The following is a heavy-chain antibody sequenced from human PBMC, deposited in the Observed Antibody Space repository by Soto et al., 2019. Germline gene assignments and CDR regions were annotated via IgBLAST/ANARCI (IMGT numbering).Heavy chain of an antibody. CDR1: GGSISSGDYY. J-gene: IGHJ4*02. V-gene: IGHV4-30-4*01. Sequence: SETLSLTCTVSGGSISSGDYYWSWIRQPPGKGLEWIGYIYYSGSTYYNPSLKSRVTISVDTSKNQFSLKLSSVTAADTAVYYCARRERYYDILTGYYQTYYFDYWGQGTLLTVSS. CDR2: IYYSGST. CDR3: ARRERYYDILTGYYQTYYFDY. D-gene: IGHD3-9*01.